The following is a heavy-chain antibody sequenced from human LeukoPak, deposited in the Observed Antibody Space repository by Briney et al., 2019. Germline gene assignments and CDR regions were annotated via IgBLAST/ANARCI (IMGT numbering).Heavy chain of an antibody. Sequence: ASVKVSCKASGYTFTGYHMHWVRQAPGQGLEWMGRINPNSGDTNYAQKFQGRVTMTRDTSISTAYMELSRLRSDDTAVYYCARDYCSSTSCLFDYWGQGTLVTVTS. V-gene: IGHV1-2*06. CDR1: GYTFTGYH. J-gene: IGHJ4*02. D-gene: IGHD2-2*01. CDR2: INPNSGDT. CDR3: ARDYCSSTSCLFDY.